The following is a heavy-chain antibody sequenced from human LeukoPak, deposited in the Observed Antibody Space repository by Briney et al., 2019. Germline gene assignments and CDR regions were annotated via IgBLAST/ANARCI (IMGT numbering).Heavy chain of an antibody. J-gene: IGHJ4*02. CDR3: ARAVFWSGYSDY. D-gene: IGHD3-3*01. Sequence: GASVKVSCKASGYTFTSYYMHWVRQAPGQGLEWREIINPSGGSTSYAQKFQGSVTMTRDTSTSPVYMELSSLRSEDTAVYYCARAVFWSGYSDYWGQGTLVTVSS. CDR2: INPSGGST. CDR1: GYTFTSYY. V-gene: IGHV1-46*01.